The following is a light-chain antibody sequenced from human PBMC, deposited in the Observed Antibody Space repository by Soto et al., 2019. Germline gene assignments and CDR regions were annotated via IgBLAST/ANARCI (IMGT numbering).Light chain of an antibody. V-gene: IGKV1-5*03. CDR1: ESISSW. Sequence: DIKMTQSPSTLSASAGDRVTITCRASESISSWLAWYQQKPGKAPKLLIYKACTLESGVPSSFSGSGSGTEFTLTISSLQPDDFATYFCQQYNNYWTFGQGTQVEIK. CDR3: QQYNNYWT. CDR2: KAC. J-gene: IGKJ1*01.